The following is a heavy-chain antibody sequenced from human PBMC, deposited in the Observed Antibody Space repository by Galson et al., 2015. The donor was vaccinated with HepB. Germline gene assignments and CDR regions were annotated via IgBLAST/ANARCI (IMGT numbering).Heavy chain of an antibody. V-gene: IGHV4-59*01. CDR2: IYYSGST. J-gene: IGHJ6*02. CDR1: GGSISSYY. CDR3: ARDRYYYGSGSYLRGGGVAGYYYYGMDV. D-gene: IGHD3-10*01. Sequence: SETLSLTCTVSGGSISSYYWSWIRQPPGKGLEWIGYIYYSGSTNYNPSLKSRVTISVDTSKNQFSLKPSSVTAADTAVYYCARDRYYYGSGSYLRGGGVAGYYYYGMDVWGQGTTVTVSS.